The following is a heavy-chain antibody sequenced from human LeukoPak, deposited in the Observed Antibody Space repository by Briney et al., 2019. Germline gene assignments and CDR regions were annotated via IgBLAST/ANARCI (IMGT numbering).Heavy chain of an antibody. J-gene: IGHJ3*02. Sequence: SETLSLTRTVSGGSISSYYWSWIRQPPGKGLEWIGYIYYSGSTNYNPSLKSRVTISVDTSKNQFSLKVSSVTAADTAVYYCARLGYGLKPGAFDIWGQGTMVTVSS. CDR3: ARLGYGLKPGAFDI. CDR2: IYYSGST. V-gene: IGHV4-59*08. CDR1: GGSISSYY. D-gene: IGHD2-15*01.